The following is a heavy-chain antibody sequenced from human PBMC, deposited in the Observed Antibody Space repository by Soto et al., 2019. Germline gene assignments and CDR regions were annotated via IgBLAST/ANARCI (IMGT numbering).Heavy chain of an antibody. J-gene: IGHJ4*02. Sequence: EVQLVESGGGLVKPGGSLRLSCVTSGLSFSGYSMNWVRQVPGRGLEWVSAISSSSSHVFYADSVKGRFTISRDNGKNSLNLQMNGLRAEDTAVYYCATDQWGVGGNDYWGQGTLVTVSS. V-gene: IGHV3-21*01. D-gene: IGHD1-26*01. CDR2: ISSSSSHV. CDR3: ATDQWGVGGNDY. CDR1: GLSFSGYS.